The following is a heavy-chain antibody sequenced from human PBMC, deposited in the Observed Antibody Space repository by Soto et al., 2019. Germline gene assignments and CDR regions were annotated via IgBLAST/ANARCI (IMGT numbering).Heavy chain of an antibody. CDR2: IYSGGST. CDR3: ARHGYNYGGGYFDY. V-gene: IGHV3-66*04. J-gene: IGHJ4*02. CDR1: GVTVSSNY. D-gene: IGHD5-18*01. Sequence: EVPLVESGGGLVQPGGSLRLSCAASGVTVSSNYMSWVRQAPGKGLEWVSVIYSGGSTYYADSVKGRFTISRDNSKNTLYLQLNRLRAEDTAVYYCARHGYNYGGGYFDYWGQGTLVTVSS.